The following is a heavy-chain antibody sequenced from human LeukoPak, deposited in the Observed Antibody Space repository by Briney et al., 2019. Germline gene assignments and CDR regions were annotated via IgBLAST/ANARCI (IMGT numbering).Heavy chain of an antibody. CDR3: AKDPLPYSSSSLKRSYYFDY. J-gene: IGHJ4*02. CDR1: GFTVSSNY. Sequence: GGSLRLSCAASGFTVSSNYMSWVRQAPGKGLEWVSVIYSGGSTYYADSVKGRFTISRDNSKNTLYLQMNSLRAEDTAVYYCAKDPLPYSSSSLKRSYYFDYWGQGTLVTVSS. CDR2: IYSGGST. V-gene: IGHV3-53*01. D-gene: IGHD6-6*01.